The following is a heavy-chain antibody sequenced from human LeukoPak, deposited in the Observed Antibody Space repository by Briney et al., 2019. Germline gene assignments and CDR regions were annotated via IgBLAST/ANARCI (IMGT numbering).Heavy chain of an antibody. V-gene: IGHV3-21*01. CDR3: ARSFFPTHGRFLERLATFSGY. J-gene: IGHJ4*02. CDR1: GFTFSSYS. D-gene: IGHD3-3*01. Sequence: PGGSLRLSCAASGFTFSSYSMNWVRQAPGKGLEWVSSISSSSSYIYCADSVKGRFTISRDNAKNSLYLQMNSLRAEDTAVYYCARSFFPTHGRFLERLATFSGYWGQGTLVTVSS. CDR2: ISSSSSYI.